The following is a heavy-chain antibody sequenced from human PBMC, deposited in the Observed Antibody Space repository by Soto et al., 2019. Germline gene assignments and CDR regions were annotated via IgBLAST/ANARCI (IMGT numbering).Heavy chain of an antibody. Sequence: QVQLQESGPGLVKPSETLSLTCTVSGGSISSYYWSWIRQPPGKGLEWIGSIYYSGSTNYNPSLKSRVTLSVDTSKNQSSLKLSSVTAADTAVYYCARRYGASFDYWGQGTLVTVSS. CDR1: GGSISSYY. V-gene: IGHV4-59*01. D-gene: IGHD4-17*01. CDR2: IYYSGST. CDR3: ARRYGASFDY. J-gene: IGHJ4*02.